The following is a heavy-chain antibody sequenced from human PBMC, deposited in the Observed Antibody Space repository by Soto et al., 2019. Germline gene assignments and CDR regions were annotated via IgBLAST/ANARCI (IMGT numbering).Heavy chain of an antibody. Sequence: QVQLVESGGGVVQPGRSLRLSCAASGFTFSSYAMHWVRQAPGKGLEWVAVISYDGSNKYYADSVKGRFTISRDNSKNTRNLQMNSLRAEDTAVYYCAREDWNHEGLDYWGQGTLVTVSS. J-gene: IGHJ4*02. V-gene: IGHV3-30-3*01. CDR2: ISYDGSNK. CDR3: AREDWNHEGLDY. D-gene: IGHD1-1*01. CDR1: GFTFSSYA.